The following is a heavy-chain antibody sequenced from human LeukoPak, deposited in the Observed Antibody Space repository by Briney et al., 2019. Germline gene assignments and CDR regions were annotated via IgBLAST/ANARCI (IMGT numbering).Heavy chain of an antibody. J-gene: IGHJ4*02. CDR1: GFTFSNYA. D-gene: IGHD5-18*01. CDR3: ANELGYSYGPLDY. Sequence: GGSLRLSCAASGFTFSNYAMSWVRQAPGKGLEWVSAISGSGGSTYYADSVKGRFTISRDNSKNTLYLQMNSLRAEDTAVYYCANELGYSYGPLDYWGQGTLVTVSS. V-gene: IGHV3-23*01. CDR2: ISGSGGST.